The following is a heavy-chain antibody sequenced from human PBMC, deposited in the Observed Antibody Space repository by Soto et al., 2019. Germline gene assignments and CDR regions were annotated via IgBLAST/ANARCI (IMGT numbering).Heavy chain of an antibody. CDR3: ARERGASSPFDY. Sequence: QVQLVQSGAEVKKPGASVKVSCKSSGYTFTSYDINWVRQATGQWLEWMGWMNPNSGNTGYAQKFQGRVTMTRTTSISTAYMELTSLRSADPAVYYCARERGASSPFDYWGQGTLVTVSS. CDR2: MNPNSGNT. V-gene: IGHV1-8*01. D-gene: IGHD6-19*01. CDR1: GYTFTSYD. J-gene: IGHJ4*02.